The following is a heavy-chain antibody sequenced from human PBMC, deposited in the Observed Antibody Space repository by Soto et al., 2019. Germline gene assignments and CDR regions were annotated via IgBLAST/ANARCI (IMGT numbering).Heavy chain of an antibody. CDR1: GFTFSSYA. Sequence: EVPLLESGGGLVQPGGSLRLSCAASGFTFSSYAMRRVRQAPGKGLEWVSAISGSGGSTYYADSVKGRFTISRDNSKNTVYLQMNSLRAEDTAVYYCARRGSGSYYDYWGQGTLVTVSS. CDR2: ISGSGGST. CDR3: ARRGSGSYYDY. J-gene: IGHJ4*02. V-gene: IGHV3-23*01. D-gene: IGHD1-26*01.